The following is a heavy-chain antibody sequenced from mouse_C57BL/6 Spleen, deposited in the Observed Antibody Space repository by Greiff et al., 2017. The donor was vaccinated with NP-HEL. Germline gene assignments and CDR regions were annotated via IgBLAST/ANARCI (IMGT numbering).Heavy chain of an antibody. D-gene: IGHD2-4*01. CDR1: GYTFTSYW. Sequence: VQLQQPGAELVKPGASVKLSCKASGYTFTSYWMHWVQQRPGRGLEWIGRIDPNSGGTKYNEQFKSKATLTVDKPSSTAYMQLSSLTSEDSAVYYCARGGFYYDYDVDAMDYWGQGTSVTVSS. V-gene: IGHV1-72*01. CDR3: ARGGFYYDYDVDAMDY. CDR2: IDPNSGGT. J-gene: IGHJ4*01.